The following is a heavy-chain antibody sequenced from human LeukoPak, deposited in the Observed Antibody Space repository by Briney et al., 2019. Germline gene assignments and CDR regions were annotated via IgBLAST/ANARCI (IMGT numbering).Heavy chain of an antibody. D-gene: IGHD6-13*01. Sequence: PGGSLRLSCAASGFTFSSYSMNWVRQVPGKRLEWVSSISSSSSYIYYADSVKGRFTISRDNAKNSLYLQMNSLRAEDTAVYYCARDGTAAAGTDYWGQGTLVTVSS. CDR1: GFTFSSYS. V-gene: IGHV3-21*01. CDR2: ISSSSSYI. CDR3: ARDGTAAAGTDY. J-gene: IGHJ4*02.